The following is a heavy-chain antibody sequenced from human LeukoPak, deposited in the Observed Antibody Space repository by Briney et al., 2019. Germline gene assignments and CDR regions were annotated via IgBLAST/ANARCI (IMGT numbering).Heavy chain of an antibody. CDR2: INHSGST. CDR3: ARRSTGRYAAVDY. D-gene: IGHD3-9*01. CDR1: GGSFSGYY. Sequence: PSETLSLTCAVYGGSFSGYYWSWILQPPGKGLEWIGEINHSGSTNYNPSLKSRVTISVDTSKNQFSLKLSSVTAADTAVYYCARRSTGRYAAVDYWGQGTLVTVSS. V-gene: IGHV4-34*01. J-gene: IGHJ4*02.